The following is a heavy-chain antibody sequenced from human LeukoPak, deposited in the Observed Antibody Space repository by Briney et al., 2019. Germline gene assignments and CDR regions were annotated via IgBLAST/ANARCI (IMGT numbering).Heavy chain of an antibody. V-gene: IGHV4-39*07. CDR2: IYYTGST. CDR3: AREGGAAATDY. CDR1: GGSISSSGYY. D-gene: IGHD2-2*01. J-gene: IGHJ4*02. Sequence: SQTLSLTCTVSGGSISSSGYYWGWIRQPPGKGLEWIGSIYYTGSTYYNPSLKSRVTISVDTSKNQFSLKLSSVTAADTAVYYCAREGGAAATDYWGQGTLVTVSS.